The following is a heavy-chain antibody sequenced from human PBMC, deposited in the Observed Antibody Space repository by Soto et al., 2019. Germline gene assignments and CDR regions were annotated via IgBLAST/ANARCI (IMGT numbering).Heavy chain of an antibody. J-gene: IGHJ3*02. Sequence: ASVKVSCKASGYTFTGYYMHWVRQAPGQGLEWMGWINPNSGGTNYAQKFQGWVTMTRDTSISTAYMELSRLRSDDTAVYYCARGNLDNWNDPDDAFDIWGQGTMVTVSS. CDR2: INPNSGGT. CDR3: ARGNLDNWNDPDDAFDI. D-gene: IGHD1-1*01. V-gene: IGHV1-2*04. CDR1: GYTFTGYY.